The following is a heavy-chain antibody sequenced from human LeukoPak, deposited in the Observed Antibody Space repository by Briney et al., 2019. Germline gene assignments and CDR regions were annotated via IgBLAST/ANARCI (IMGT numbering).Heavy chain of an antibody. CDR1: GYTFTSYG. J-gene: IGHJ4*02. V-gene: IGHV7-4-1*02. Sequence: ASVKVSCKASGYTFTSYGISWVRQAPGQGLEWMGWINTNTGNPTYAQGFTGGFVFSLDTSVSTAYLQISSLKAEDTAVYYCARDLGDYGDYWGQGTLVTVSS. D-gene: IGHD4-17*01. CDR3: ARDLGDYGDY. CDR2: INTNTGNP.